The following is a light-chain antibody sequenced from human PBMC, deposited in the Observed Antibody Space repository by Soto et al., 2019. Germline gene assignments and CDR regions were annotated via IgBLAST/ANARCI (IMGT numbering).Light chain of an antibody. J-gene: IGLJ2*01. Sequence: QSALTQPASVSGSPGQSVTISCTGTNSDIGTYIFDSWYQQHPGKAPKLLIYDVSNRPSGVSNRFSGAKSGNTATLTISGLQADDEADYYCSANTASRTKFGGGTKVTVL. V-gene: IGLV2-14*01. CDR2: DVS. CDR3: SANTASRTK. CDR1: NSDIGTYIF.